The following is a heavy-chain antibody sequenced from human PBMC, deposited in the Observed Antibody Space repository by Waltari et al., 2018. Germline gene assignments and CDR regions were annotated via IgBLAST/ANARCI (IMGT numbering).Heavy chain of an antibody. J-gene: IGHJ3*02. D-gene: IGHD5-18*01. CDR2: IRVGITSYI. CDR3: AGGGYRYGSHAFDI. V-gene: IGHV3-21*01. CDR1: GFTFSSFN. Sequence: EVQLVESGGGLVKPGGSLRLPCAASGFTFSSFNMTWVRQAPGKGLEWVSYIRVGITSYIFYADSVKGRFTISRDNAKNSLYLQMNSLRAEDTAVYYCAGGGYRYGSHAFDIWGQGTVVTVSS.